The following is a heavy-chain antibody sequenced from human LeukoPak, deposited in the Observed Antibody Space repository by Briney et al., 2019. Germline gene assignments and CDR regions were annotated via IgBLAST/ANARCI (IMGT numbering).Heavy chain of an antibody. CDR1: GFTFSSYN. CDR3: GRVPKITVVTDDAFDI. V-gene: IGHV3-21*01. CDR2: ITSSSSYI. D-gene: IGHD4-23*01. Sequence: GGSLRLSCAASGFTFSSYNMNWVRQAAGEGLEWVLSITSSSSYIYYVDSVEGRFNISRDNSKNTVYLQMNSLRAEDAAVYYCGRVPKITVVTDDAFDIWGQGTMVTVSP. J-gene: IGHJ3*02.